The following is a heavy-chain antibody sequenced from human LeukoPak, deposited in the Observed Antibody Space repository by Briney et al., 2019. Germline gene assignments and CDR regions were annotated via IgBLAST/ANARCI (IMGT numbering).Heavy chain of an antibody. CDR1: GYSFTTYW. CDR3: ARHRSGRRYDAFDI. Sequence: GESLKISCKGSGYSFTTYWIDWVRHMPGKGLEWMGIIYPGDSDTTYSPSFQGQVTISADKSISTAYLQWSSLKASDTAIYYCARHRSGRRYDAFDIWGQGTMVTVSS. D-gene: IGHD3-3*01. J-gene: IGHJ3*02. V-gene: IGHV5-51*01. CDR2: IYPGDSDT.